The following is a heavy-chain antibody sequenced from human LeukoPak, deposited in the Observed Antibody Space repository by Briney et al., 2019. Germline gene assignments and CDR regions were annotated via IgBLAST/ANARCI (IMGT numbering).Heavy chain of an antibody. V-gene: IGHV4-59*08. CDR1: GGSISSYY. CDR2: IYCSGST. J-gene: IGHJ5*02. Sequence: PSETLSLTCTVSGGSISSYYWSWIRQPPGKGLEWIGYIYCSGSTYYNPSLKSRVTISVDTPKNQFSLKLNSVTAADSAVYYCARCGAQLNWFHPWGQGTLVTVSS. CDR3: ARCGAQLNWFHP. D-gene: IGHD2-21*01.